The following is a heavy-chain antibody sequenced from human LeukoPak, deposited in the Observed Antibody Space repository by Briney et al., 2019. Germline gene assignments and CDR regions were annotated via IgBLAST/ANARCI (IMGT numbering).Heavy chain of an antibody. D-gene: IGHD1-1*01. Sequence: GGSLRLSCAASGFTFRNYGMHWVRQAPGKGLAWVALIWYDGSNKYYADSVKGRFTISRDNSKNTLYLQMNSLRAEDTAVYYCARTTTFAPHFDYWGQGTLVTVSS. CDR3: ARTTTFAPHFDY. J-gene: IGHJ4*02. CDR1: GFTFRNYG. CDR2: IWYDGSNK. V-gene: IGHV3-33*01.